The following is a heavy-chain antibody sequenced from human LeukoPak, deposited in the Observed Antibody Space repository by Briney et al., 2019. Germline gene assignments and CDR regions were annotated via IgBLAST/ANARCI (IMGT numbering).Heavy chain of an antibody. CDR2: ISGSGGNT. V-gene: IGHV3-23*01. CDR1: GFTFANYA. D-gene: IGHD5/OR15-5a*01. J-gene: IGHJ4*02. CDR3: AREVSRGTYYIDY. Sequence: GGSLRLSCAGSGFTFANYAMVWVRQTPGKGLQWVSAISGSGGNTYYADSVQGRFTMSRDNSKNTLYLQMNSLRAEDTAVYYCAREVSRGTYYIDYWGQGTLVTVSS.